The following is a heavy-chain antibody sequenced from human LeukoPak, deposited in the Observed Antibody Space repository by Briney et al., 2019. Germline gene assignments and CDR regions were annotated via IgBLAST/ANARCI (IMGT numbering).Heavy chain of an antibody. V-gene: IGHV4-34*01. CDR1: GGSFSGYY. CDR3: ARGKVTRLLDY. Sequence: SETLSLTCAVYGGSFSGYYWSWIRQPPGKGLEWIGEINHSGSTNYNPSLKSRVTISVDTSKNQFSLKLSSVTAADTAVYYRARGKVTRLLDYWGQGTLVTVSS. J-gene: IGHJ4*02. CDR2: INHSGST. D-gene: IGHD4-11*01.